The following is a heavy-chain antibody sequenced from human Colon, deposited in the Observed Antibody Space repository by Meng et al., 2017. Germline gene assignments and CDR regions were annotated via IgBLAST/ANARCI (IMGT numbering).Heavy chain of an antibody. D-gene: IGHD6-19*01. CDR1: VGSLRGYS. Sequence: GRLHPPDTRSLTCVVDVGSLRGYSWSWIRQPPGKGLEWIGEINHSGSTNYNPSLKSRVTISVDTSKNQFSLKLSSVTAADTAVYYCARERLSSGWYGGRWFDPWGQGTPVTVSS. V-gene: IGHV4-34*01. CDR3: ARERLSSGWYGGRWFDP. J-gene: IGHJ5*02. CDR2: INHSGST.